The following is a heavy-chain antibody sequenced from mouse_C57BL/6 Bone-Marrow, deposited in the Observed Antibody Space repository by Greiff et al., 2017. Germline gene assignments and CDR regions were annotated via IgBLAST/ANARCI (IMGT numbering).Heavy chain of an antibody. D-gene: IGHD3-3*01. J-gene: IGHJ1*03. V-gene: IGHV1-64*01. Sequence: QVQLQQPGAELVKPGASVKLSCKASGYPFTSYWMHWVKQRPGQGLEWIGMIHPNSGSTNYNEKFKDKATLTIDKYTSTAYLQLSSLTSEDAAVYDCARGGRNRDFDVWGTGTTVTVSS. CDR1: GYPFTSYW. CDR2: IHPNSGST. CDR3: ARGGRNRDFDV.